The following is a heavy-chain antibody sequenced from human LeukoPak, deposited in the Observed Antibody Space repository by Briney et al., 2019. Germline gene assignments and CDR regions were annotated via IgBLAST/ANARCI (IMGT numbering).Heavy chain of an antibody. V-gene: IGHV1-69*13. Sequence: SVKVSCKASGGTFSSYAISWVRQAPGQGLEWMGGIIPIFGTANYAQKFQGRVTITADESTSTAYMELSSLRSEDTAVYYCAREVVVVPAALPSYYYYGMDVWGQGTTVTASS. J-gene: IGHJ6*02. CDR1: GGTFSSYA. CDR3: AREVVVVPAALPSYYYYGMDV. CDR2: IIPIFGTA. D-gene: IGHD2-2*01.